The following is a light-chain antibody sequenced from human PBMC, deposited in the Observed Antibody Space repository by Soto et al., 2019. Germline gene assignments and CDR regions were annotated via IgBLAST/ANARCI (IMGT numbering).Light chain of an antibody. V-gene: IGLV2-14*01. Sequence: QSALTQPASVSGSPGQSITISCTGTSSDVGGYNNVSWYQQHPSKAPKLMIYNVSNRPSGVSNRFSGSKSGNTASLTISGSEAEDEADYYCCAYTSSSTLFGTGTKLTVL. CDR3: CAYTSSSTL. J-gene: IGLJ1*01. CDR1: SSDVGGYNN. CDR2: NVS.